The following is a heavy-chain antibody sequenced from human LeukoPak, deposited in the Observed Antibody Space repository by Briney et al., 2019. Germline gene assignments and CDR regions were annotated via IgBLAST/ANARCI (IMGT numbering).Heavy chain of an antibody. CDR3: ARGYYQVDYYGLDV. CDR2: IYHSGST. CDR1: GYSISSGYY. Sequence: PSETLSLTCTVSGYSISSGYYWGWIRQPPGKGLEWIGSIYHSGSTYYNPSLKSRVTISVDTSKNQFSLKLSSVTAADTAVYYCARGYYQVDYYGLDVWGQGTTVTVSS. J-gene: IGHJ6*02. V-gene: IGHV4-38-2*02. D-gene: IGHD3-10*01.